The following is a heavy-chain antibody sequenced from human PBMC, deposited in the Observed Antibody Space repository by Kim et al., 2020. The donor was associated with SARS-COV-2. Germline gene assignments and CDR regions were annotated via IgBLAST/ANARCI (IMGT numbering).Heavy chain of an antibody. J-gene: IGHJ3*02. V-gene: IGHV3-9*01. CDR2: ISWNSGSI. CDR3: ATTPTYYDILTGYTEHLPHDAFAI. Sequence: GGSLRLSCAASGFTFDDYAMHWVRQAPGKGLEWVSGISWNSGSIGYADSVKGRFTISRDNAKNSLYLQMNSLRAEDTALYYCATTPTYYDILTGYTEHLPHDAFAIWGQGTMVTVSS. D-gene: IGHD3-9*01. CDR1: GFTFDDYA.